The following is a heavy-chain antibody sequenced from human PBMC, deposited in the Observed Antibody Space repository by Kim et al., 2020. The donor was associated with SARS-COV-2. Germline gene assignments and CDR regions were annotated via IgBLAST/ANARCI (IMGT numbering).Heavy chain of an antibody. V-gene: IGHV3-15*01. CDR2: IKSKTDGGTT. CDR3: TTASRTAVGNYYYYYGMDV. CDR1: GFTFSNAW. D-gene: IGHD7-27*01. J-gene: IGHJ6*02. Sequence: GGSLRLSCAASGFTFSNAWMSWVRQAPGKGLEWVGRIKSKTDGGTTDYAAPVKGRFTISRDDSKNTLYLQMNSLKTEDTAVYYCTTASRTAVGNYYYYYGMDVWGQGTTVTVSS.